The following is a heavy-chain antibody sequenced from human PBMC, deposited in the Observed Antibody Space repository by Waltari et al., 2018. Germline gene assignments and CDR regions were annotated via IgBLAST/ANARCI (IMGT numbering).Heavy chain of an antibody. CDR3: ASGHSWAARTVNPFEI. CDR1: GYTFTSYE. D-gene: IGHD2-8*02. V-gene: IGHV1-8*01. CDR2: STPNVRNP. Sequence: QVQLVQSGAEVKKPGASVRGSCQASGYTFTSYEINWVRQAAGQGIEWMAGSTPNVRNPGYGPTFQGRITMTRNTSIRTAYMGLSSLRSDDTAVYYCASGHSWAARTVNPFEIWGRGPLVTVSS. J-gene: IGHJ4*02.